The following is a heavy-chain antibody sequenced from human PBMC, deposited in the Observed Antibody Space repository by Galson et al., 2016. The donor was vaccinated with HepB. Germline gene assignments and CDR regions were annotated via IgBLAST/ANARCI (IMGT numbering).Heavy chain of an antibody. Sequence: SLRLSCAASGFTFADYLMSWVRQAPGKGLEWVAATSFDGRNKYYADSVKGRFTLSRDNSKNTLYLQMTSLRAEDTAVYYCASGIAVTTSNSFWYFDLWGRGTLVTVSS. D-gene: IGHD3-10*01. J-gene: IGHJ2*01. CDR1: GFTFADYL. V-gene: IGHV3-30-3*01. CDR3: ASGIAVTTSNSFWYFDL. CDR2: TSFDGRNK.